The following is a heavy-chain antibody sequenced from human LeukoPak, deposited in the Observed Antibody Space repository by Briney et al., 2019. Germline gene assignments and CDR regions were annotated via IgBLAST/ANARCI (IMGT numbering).Heavy chain of an antibody. J-gene: IGHJ3*02. CDR1: GGSFSGYY. Sequence: SETLSLTCAVYGGSFSGYYWIWIRQPPGKGLEWIGEINHSGSTNYNPSLKSRVTISVVTSKNQFSLKLSSVTAADTAVYYCARVHDAFDIWGQGTMVTVSS. V-gene: IGHV4-34*01. CDR2: INHSGST. CDR3: ARVHDAFDI.